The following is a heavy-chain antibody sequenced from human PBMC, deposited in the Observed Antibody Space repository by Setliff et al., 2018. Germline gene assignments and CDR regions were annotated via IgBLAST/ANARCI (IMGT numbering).Heavy chain of an antibody. J-gene: IGHJ6*02. CDR2: IYTSGST. V-gene: IGHV4-61*09. CDR3: ARDAAFGVAPKYYYGMDV. CDR1: GGSISSGSYY. D-gene: IGHD3-3*01. Sequence: SETLSLTCTVSGGSISSGSYYWSWIRQPAGKGLEWIGHIYTSGSTNYNPSLKSRVTISVDTSKNQFSLKLSSVTAADTAVYYCARDAAFGVAPKYYYGMDVWGQGTRSPSP.